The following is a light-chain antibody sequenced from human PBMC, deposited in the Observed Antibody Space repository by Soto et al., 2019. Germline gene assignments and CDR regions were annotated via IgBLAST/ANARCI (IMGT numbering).Light chain of an antibody. CDR1: QSVNSY. V-gene: IGKV3-11*01. CDR2: DAS. Sequence: EIVLTQSPATLSLSPGERATLSCRASQSVNSYLAWYQQKPGQTPRLLNYDASNRATGIPARFSGSGSGTDFTLTISGLEPEDFAVYYCQQRSNWPTFGQGTKLEIK. J-gene: IGKJ2*01. CDR3: QQRSNWPT.